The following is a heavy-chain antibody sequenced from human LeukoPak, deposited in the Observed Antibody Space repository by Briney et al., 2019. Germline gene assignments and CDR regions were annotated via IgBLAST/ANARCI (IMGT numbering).Heavy chain of an antibody. J-gene: IGHJ4*02. V-gene: IGHV4-61*01. CDR3: ARGTRGYSYGYVAY. CDR1: GGSVSSGSYY. D-gene: IGHD5-18*01. Sequence: SETLSLTCTVSGGSVSSGSYYWSWIRQPPGKGLEWIGYIYYSGSTNYNPSLKSRVTISVDTSKNQFSLKLSSVTAADTAVYCCARGTRGYSYGYVAYWGQGTLVTVSS. CDR2: IYYSGST.